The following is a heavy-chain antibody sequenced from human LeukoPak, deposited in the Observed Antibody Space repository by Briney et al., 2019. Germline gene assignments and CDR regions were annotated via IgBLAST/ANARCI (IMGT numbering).Heavy chain of an antibody. D-gene: IGHD4-17*01. V-gene: IGHV3-48*03. CDR2: IGSSGSTV. CDR3: ARDTLVYADSPDAFDI. J-gene: IGHJ3*02. CDR1: GFSFSSYE. Sequence: TGGSLRLSCAASGFSFSSYEMNWVRQAPGKGLEWVSYIGSSGSTVYYADSVKGRFTISRDNAKNSLYLQTNSLRDEDTAVYYCARDTLVYADSPDAFDIWGQGTMVTVSS.